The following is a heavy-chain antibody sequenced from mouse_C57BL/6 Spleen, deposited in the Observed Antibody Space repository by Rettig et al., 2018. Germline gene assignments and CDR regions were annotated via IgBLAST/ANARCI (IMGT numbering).Heavy chain of an antibody. Sequence: VKQSHGKSLEWIGDINPNNGGTSYNQKFKGKATLTVDKSSSTAYMELRSLTSEDSAVYYCARIIRWLPFAYWGQGTLVTVSA. CDR3: ARIIRWLPFAY. J-gene: IGHJ3*01. D-gene: IGHD2-3*01. V-gene: IGHV1-26*01. CDR2: INPNNGGT.